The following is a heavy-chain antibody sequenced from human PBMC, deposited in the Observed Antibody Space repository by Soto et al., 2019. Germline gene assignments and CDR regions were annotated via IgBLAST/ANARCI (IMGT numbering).Heavy chain of an antibody. D-gene: IGHD3-3*01. CDR1: GYTFTEFD. Sequence: GASVKVSCKTSGYTFTEFDSNWERQAPGQGLEWMGWMNTNTGNTGYAQKFQGRVTMTRDTSISTAYMELRRLRSEDTAVYYCARVVRFFGGHAGCWGHGTLVTDSS. J-gene: IGHJ4*01. V-gene: IGHV1-8*01. CDR2: MNTNTGNT. CDR3: ARVVRFFGGHAGC.